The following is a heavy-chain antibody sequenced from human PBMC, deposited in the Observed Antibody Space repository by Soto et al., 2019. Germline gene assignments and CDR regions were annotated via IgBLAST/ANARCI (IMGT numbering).Heavy chain of an antibody. J-gene: IGHJ4*02. D-gene: IGHD2-8*01. V-gene: IGHV4-61*01. CDR3: MRSHGAY. CDR1: GGSVSSGPYH. CDR2: ISYSGTA. Sequence: QVQLQESGPGLVKTSETLSLTCTVSGGSVSSGPYHWNWVRQPPGKGLEWIGPISYSGTANYNPPLRGRVIMATDTSMNQFSLRLTSVTAADTAVYYCMRSHGAYWGQGALVTVSP.